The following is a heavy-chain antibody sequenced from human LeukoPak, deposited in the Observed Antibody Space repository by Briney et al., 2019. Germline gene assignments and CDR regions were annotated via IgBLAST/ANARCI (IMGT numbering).Heavy chain of an antibody. D-gene: IGHD3-3*01. V-gene: IGHV1-46*01. CDR3: ARVVKGGYDFWSGPYYFDY. Sequence: ASVKVSCKASGYSFSSYHMHWVRQAPGQGLEGMGIINSSGGTTTYAQKFQGRVTMTRDTSKYTVYMELSSLRSEDTAVYYCARVVKGGYDFWSGPYYFDYWGQRTLVTVSS. CDR2: INSSGGTT. CDR1: GYSFSSYH. J-gene: IGHJ4*02.